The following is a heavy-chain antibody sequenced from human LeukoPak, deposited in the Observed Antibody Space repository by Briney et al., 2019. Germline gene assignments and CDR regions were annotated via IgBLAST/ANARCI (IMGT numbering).Heavy chain of an antibody. CDR3: ARGTYYDFWSGYGEYYYYGMDV. Sequence: SVKVSCKASGGTFSSYAISWVRQAPGQGLEWMGGIIPIFGTANYAQKFQGRVTITADESTSTAYMELSSLRSEDTAVYYCARGTYYDFWSGYGEYYYYGMDVWGQGTTVTVSS. CDR2: IIPIFGTA. V-gene: IGHV1-69*13. J-gene: IGHJ6*02. CDR1: GGTFSSYA. D-gene: IGHD3-3*01.